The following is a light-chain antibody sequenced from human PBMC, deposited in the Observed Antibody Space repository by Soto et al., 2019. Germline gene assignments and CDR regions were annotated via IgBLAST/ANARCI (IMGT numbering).Light chain of an antibody. CDR3: SSYTSSSLYV. CDR1: SSDVGGYKY. J-gene: IGLJ1*01. CDR2: DVS. V-gene: IGLV2-14*01. Sequence: QSALTQPASVSGSPGQSITISCTGTSSDVGGYKYVSWYQQHPGKAPKLMIYDVSNRPSGVSNRFSGSKSGNTASLTISGLQDEDEADYYCSSYTSSSLYVFGTGTKLTVL.